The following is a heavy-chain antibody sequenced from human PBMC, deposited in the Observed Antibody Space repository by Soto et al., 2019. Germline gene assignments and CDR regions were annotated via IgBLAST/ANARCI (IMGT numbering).Heavy chain of an antibody. CDR1: GGSFSGYY. V-gene: IGHV4-34*01. CDR3: ARLGSDAFDI. D-gene: IGHD3-10*01. J-gene: IGHJ3*02. CDR2: INHSGST. Sequence: PSETLSLTCAVYGGSFSGYYWSWIRQPPGKGLEWIGEINHSGSTNYNPSLKSRVTTSVDTSKNQFSLKLSSVTAADTAVYYCARLGSDAFDIWGQGTMVTVSS.